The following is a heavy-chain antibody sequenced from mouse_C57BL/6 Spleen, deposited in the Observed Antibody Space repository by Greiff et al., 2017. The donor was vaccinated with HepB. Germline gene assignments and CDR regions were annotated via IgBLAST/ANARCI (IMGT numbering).Heavy chain of an antibody. J-gene: IGHJ2*01. CDR1: GYTFTSYW. CDR2: IDPSDSET. CDR3: AREGGYYGSIPYYFDD. Sequence: VQLPQPGAELVRPGSSVQLSCKASGYTFTSYWMPWVKQRPIQGLEWIGNIDPSDSETHYNQKFTDKATLTVDNSSSTAYMQLSSLTSEASAVYYWAREGGYYGSIPYYFDDWGKGTTLTVSS. V-gene: IGHV1-52*01. D-gene: IGHD1-1*01.